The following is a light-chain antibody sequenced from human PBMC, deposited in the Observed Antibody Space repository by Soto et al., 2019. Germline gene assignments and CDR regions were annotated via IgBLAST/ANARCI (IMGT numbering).Light chain of an antibody. CDR1: QGIGNY. J-gene: IGKJ4*01. Sequence: DIQMTHSPSSLSASIGDRVTITCRASQGIGNYLAWYQQKPGQVPKLLICDASTLQSGVPSRFSGSGSGTEFTLTITNLQPEDAANYYCQRYNSALLTFGGGTKVEIK. V-gene: IGKV1-27*01. CDR3: QRYNSALLT. CDR2: DAS.